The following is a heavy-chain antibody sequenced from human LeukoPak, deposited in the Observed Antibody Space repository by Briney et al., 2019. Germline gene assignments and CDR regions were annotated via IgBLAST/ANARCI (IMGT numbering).Heavy chain of an antibody. CDR2: IYHSGTTYSGST. D-gene: IGHD3-9*01. CDR1: GASMSNYY. Sequence: SETLSLTCNVSGASMSNYYWVWIRQPPGKGLEWIGSIYHSGTTYSGSTYYNPSLKSRVTISVDTSKNQFSLKLSSVTAADTAVYYCARLPRYYDILTGYSYWGQGTLVTVSS. V-gene: IGHV4-39*07. CDR3: ARLPRYYDILTGYSY. J-gene: IGHJ4*02.